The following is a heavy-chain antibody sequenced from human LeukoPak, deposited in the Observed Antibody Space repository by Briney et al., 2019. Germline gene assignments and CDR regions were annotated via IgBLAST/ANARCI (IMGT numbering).Heavy chain of an antibody. D-gene: IGHD3-10*01. V-gene: IGHV3-53*01. CDR1: GFTVSSNY. J-gene: IGHJ3*02. CDR2: IYSGGST. CDR3: ARDNLWFGAFDI. Sequence: GGSLRLSCAASGFTVSSNYMSWVRQAPGKGLEWVSVIYSGGSTYYADSVKGRFTISRDNSKNTLYLQMDSLRAEDTAVYYCARDNLWFGAFDIWGQGTMVTVSS.